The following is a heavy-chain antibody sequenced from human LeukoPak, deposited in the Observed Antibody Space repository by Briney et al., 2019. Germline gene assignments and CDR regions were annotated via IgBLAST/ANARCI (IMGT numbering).Heavy chain of an antibody. D-gene: IGHD4/OR15-4a*01. CDR3: AKGVLVSYYFDY. Sequence: GGSLRLSCAASGFTFSSYAMSWVRQAPGKGLEWVSANSSGGGSTFYADSVKGRFTISRDNSMNTLYLQMNSLRAEDTAVYYCAKGVLVSYYFDYWGQGALVTVSS. CDR2: NSSGGGST. J-gene: IGHJ4*02. CDR1: GFTFSSYA. V-gene: IGHV3-23*01.